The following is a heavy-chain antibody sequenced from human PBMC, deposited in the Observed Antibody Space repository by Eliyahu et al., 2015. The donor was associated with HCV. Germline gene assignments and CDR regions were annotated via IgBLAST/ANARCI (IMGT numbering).Heavy chain of an antibody. D-gene: IGHD6-13*01. Sequence: QLQLQESGPGLVKPSETLSLTCXVSXDSISVDHFWGWIRQPPGKGLEYIGGILSTGNTHYNPALRSRVIISVDTSKNQFSLNLSSVTAADTAVYYCARLGLGSSWFYWGQGTLVTVSS. J-gene: IGHJ4*02. CDR2: ILSTGNT. CDR1: XDSISVDHF. CDR3: ARLGLGSSWFY. V-gene: IGHV4-39*01.